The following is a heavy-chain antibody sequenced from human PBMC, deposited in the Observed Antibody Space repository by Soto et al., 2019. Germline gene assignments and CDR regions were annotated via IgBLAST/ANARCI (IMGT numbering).Heavy chain of an antibody. CDR2: IYHSGST. D-gene: IGHD1-1*01. Sequence: QLQLQESGSGLVRPSQTLSLTCAVSGGSISSGGYSWNWIRQPPGKGLEWIGYIYHSGSTLYNPSPKSRVTIPVDKSKNQFSPKLSSVTAADTAVYYCASDQLEGHWFDPWGQGTLVTVSS. CDR1: GGSISSGGYS. J-gene: IGHJ5*02. V-gene: IGHV4-30-2*01. CDR3: ASDQLEGHWFDP.